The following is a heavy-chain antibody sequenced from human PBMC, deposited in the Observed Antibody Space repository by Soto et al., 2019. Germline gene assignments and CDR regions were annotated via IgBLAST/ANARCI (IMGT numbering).Heavy chain of an antibody. J-gene: IGHJ6*02. CDR3: ARDLGGYSYGRRAYYYYGMDV. Sequence: ASVKVSCKASGYTFTGYYMHWVRQAPGQGLEWMGWINPNSGGTNYAQKFQGSVTMTRDTSISTAYMELSRLRSDDTAVYYCARDLGGYSYGRRAYYYYGMDVWGQGTTVTVSS. D-gene: IGHD5-18*01. CDR1: GYTFTGYY. V-gene: IGHV1-2*02. CDR2: INPNSGGT.